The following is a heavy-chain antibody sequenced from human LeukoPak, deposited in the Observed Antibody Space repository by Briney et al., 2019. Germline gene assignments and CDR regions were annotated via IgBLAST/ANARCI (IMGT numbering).Heavy chain of an antibody. J-gene: IGHJ6*03. V-gene: IGHV3-48*01. CDR3: ARGSSSITMIVVVSYYMDV. D-gene: IGHD3-22*01. CDR2: ISSLSGTI. CDR1: GFTFSSYS. Sequence: GGSLRLSCVASGFTFSSYSMNWVRQAPGEGLEWVSYISSLSGTIYYADSVKGRFTISRDNAKNSLYLQMDSLRAEDTAVYYCARGSSSITMIVVVSYYMDVWGEGTTVTVSS.